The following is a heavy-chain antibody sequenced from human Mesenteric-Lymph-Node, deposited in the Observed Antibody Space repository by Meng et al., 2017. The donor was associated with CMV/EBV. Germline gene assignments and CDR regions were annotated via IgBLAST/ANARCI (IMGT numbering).Heavy chain of an antibody. J-gene: IGHJ4*02. CDR3: ARGTGGRSGYNN. CDR2: INQDGSEK. D-gene: IGHD3-3*01. CDR1: GFTFSNYW. V-gene: IGHV3-7*01. Sequence: GESLKISCAASGFTFSNYWMSWVRQAPGKGLEWVANINQDGSEKHYVDSVKGRFTISRDSAKKSLYLEMNSLRAEDTAAYYCARGTGGRSGYNNWGQGTLVTVSS.